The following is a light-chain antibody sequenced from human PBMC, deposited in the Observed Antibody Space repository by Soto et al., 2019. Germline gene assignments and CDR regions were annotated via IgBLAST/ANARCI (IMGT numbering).Light chain of an antibody. CDR1: QSVSSHY. CDR3: QQYGSSPPT. V-gene: IGKV3-20*01. J-gene: IGKJ1*01. Sequence: EIVLTQSPGTLSLSPGERATLSCRASQSVSSHYFAWYQRKPGQAPRLLIYGASSRAIDIPNRFSGSGSGTDFTHTITRREPEEFAVDYCQQYGSSPPTFGQGTKVEI. CDR2: GAS.